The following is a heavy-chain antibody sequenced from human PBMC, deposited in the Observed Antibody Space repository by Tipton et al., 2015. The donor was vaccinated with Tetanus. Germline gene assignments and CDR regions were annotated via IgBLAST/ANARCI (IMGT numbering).Heavy chain of an antibody. CDR3: ARDRGVRGGYYYYHGMDV. CDR2: ISNSGST. J-gene: IGHJ6*02. CDR1: GDSISSAGYS. D-gene: IGHD3-10*01. Sequence: TLSLTCAVSGDSISSAGYSWSWIRQPPGEGLEWIGYISNSGSTYYNPSLKSRVTISVDTSQKQISLKVNSVTAADTAVYYCARDRGVRGGYYYYHGMDVWGQGTTVTVSS. V-gene: IGHV4-30-2*01.